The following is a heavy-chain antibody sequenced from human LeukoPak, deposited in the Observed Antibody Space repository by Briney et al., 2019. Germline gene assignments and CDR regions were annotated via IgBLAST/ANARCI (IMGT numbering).Heavy chain of an antibody. J-gene: IGHJ5*02. Sequence: SETLSLTCTVSGGSINGYYWTWLRQPPGKGLEWIGYISDSGSTNYNPSLKSRVTMSVDSSNTEFSLRLNSVTAADTAVYYCARVFRGAVTSNWFHPWGQGTLVTVSS. CDR3: ARVFRGAVTSNWFHP. D-gene: IGHD4-17*01. CDR1: GGSINGYY. CDR2: ISDSGST. V-gene: IGHV4-59*01.